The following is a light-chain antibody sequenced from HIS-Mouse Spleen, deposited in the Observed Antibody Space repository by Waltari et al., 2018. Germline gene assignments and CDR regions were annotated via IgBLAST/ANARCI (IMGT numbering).Light chain of an antibody. J-gene: IGLJ2*01. Sequence: SYELTQPPSVSVSPGQTARITGSGDALPTKYAYWYQQKSGQAPVLGIYEDSKRPSGIPERFSGSSSGTMATLTISGAQVEDEADYYCYSTDSSGNHRVFGGGTKLTVL. CDR3: YSTDSSGNHRV. CDR1: ALPTKY. V-gene: IGLV3-10*01. CDR2: EDS.